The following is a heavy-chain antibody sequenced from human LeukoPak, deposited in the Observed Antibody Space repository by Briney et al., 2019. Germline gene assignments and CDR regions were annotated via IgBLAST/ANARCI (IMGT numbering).Heavy chain of an antibody. CDR1: GFTFSSYG. V-gene: IGHV3-33*06. D-gene: IGHD6-19*01. Sequence: GGSLRLSCAASGFTFSSYGMPWVRQAPGKGLEWVAVIWYDGGNKYYADSVKGRFTISRDNSKNTLYLQMNSLRAEDTAVYYCAKGEVAGTYYMDVWGKGTTVTVSS. CDR3: AKGEVAGTYYMDV. CDR2: IWYDGGNK. J-gene: IGHJ6*03.